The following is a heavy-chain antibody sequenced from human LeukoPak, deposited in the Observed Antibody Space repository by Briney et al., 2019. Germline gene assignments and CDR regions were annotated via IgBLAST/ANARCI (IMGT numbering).Heavy chain of an antibody. CDR1: GFTFSSYW. Sequence: PGGSLRLSCAASGFTFSSYWMHWVRQAPGKGLVWVSRINSDGSSTSYADSVKGRFTISRDNAKNTLYQQMNSLRDEDTAVYYCARDRGHHYDSSGYYRGDAFDICGQGTMVTVSS. J-gene: IGHJ3*02. CDR3: ARDRGHHYDSSGYYRGDAFDI. D-gene: IGHD3-22*01. CDR2: INSDGSST. V-gene: IGHV3-74*01.